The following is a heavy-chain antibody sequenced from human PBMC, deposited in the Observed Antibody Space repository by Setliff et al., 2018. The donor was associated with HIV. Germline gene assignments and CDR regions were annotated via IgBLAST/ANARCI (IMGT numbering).Heavy chain of an antibody. J-gene: IGHJ5*02. Sequence: SETLSLTCSVSGVSINRTDHYWGWIRQSPGKRLEWIGSVSQSGSTYYNPSLKSRITISVDRSKNLFSLKLISVTAADHGVYYCARVPVAGATWFDPWGPGTLVTVSS. CDR3: ARVPVAGATWFDP. V-gene: IGHV4-39*01. CDR2: VSQSGST. D-gene: IGHD2-21*01. CDR1: GVSINRTDHY.